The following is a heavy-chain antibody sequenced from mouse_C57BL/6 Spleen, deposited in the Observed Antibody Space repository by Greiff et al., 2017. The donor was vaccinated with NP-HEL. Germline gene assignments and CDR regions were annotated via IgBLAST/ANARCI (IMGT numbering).Heavy chain of an antibody. V-gene: IGHV5-12*01. Sequence: EVKLMESGGGLVQPGGSLKLSCAASGFTFSDYYMYWVRQTPEKRLEWVAYISNGGGSTYYPDTVKGRFTISRDNAKNTLYLQMSRLKSEDTAMYYCARHAPVDYYAMDYWGQGTSVTVSS. CDR2: ISNGGGST. D-gene: IGHD1-1*01. CDR3: ARHAPVDYYAMDY. J-gene: IGHJ4*01. CDR1: GFTFSDYY.